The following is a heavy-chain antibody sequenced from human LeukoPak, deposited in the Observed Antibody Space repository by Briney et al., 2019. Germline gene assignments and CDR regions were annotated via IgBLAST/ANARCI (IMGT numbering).Heavy chain of an antibody. CDR3: ASAPLGNSFGYMAY. J-gene: IGHJ4*02. CDR1: GGSISSGGHY. CDR2: IYYTGRT. D-gene: IGHD5-18*01. V-gene: IGHV4-31*03. Sequence: PSQTLSLTCTVSGGSISSGGHYWNWIRQHPTEGLEWIGHIYYTGRTTYNPSVKGRVTISADTSKNQFSLKLNSVTAADTAVYFCASAPLGNSFGYMAYWGQGALVTVSS.